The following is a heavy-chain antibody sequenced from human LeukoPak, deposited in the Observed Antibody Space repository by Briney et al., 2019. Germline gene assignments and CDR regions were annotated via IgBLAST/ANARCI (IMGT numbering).Heavy chain of an antibody. CDR3: ARDLNGMDV. J-gene: IGHJ6*02. CDR2: ISSSGSTI. Sequence: GGSLRHSCAASGFTFSSYEMNWVRQAPGKGLEWVSYISSSGSTIYYADSVKGRFIISRDNAKNSLYLQMNSLRAEDTAVYYCARDLNGMDVWGQGTTVTVSS. CDR1: GFTFSSYE. V-gene: IGHV3-48*03.